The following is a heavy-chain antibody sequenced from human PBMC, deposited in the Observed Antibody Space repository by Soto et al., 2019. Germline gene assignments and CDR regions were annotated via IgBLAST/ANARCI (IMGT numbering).Heavy chain of an antibody. V-gene: IGHV3-30-3*01. CDR3: ARPNFDCYPPNHNSGWEA. CDR2: ISYDGSNK. CDR1: GFTFSSYA. D-gene: IGHD3-9*01. Sequence: PGGSLRLSCAASGFTFSSYAMHWVRQAPGKGLEWVAVISYDGSNKYYADSVKGRFTISRDNSKNTLYLQMNSLRAEDTAVYYWARPNFDCYPPNHNSGWEAWGQGTRATVPP. J-gene: IGHJ4*01.